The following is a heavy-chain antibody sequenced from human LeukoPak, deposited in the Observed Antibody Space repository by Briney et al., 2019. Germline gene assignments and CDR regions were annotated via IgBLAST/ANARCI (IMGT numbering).Heavy chain of an antibody. CDR2: IIPVLGTA. J-gene: IGHJ6*02. V-gene: IGHV1-69*04. CDR3: AKEYRGDGSGIMDV. D-gene: IGHD3-10*01. CDR1: GGIFTTYA. Sequence: GASVTVSCKASGGIFTTYAISWVRLAPGQGLEWMGRIIPVLGTANYAQKFQGRVTITADKSTTTAYMELNSLRSDDTAVYCCAKEYRGDGSGIMDVWAQGTTVTVSS.